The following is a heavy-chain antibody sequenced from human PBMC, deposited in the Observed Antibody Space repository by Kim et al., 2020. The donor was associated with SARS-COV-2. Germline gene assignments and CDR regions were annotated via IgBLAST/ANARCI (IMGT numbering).Heavy chain of an antibody. D-gene: IGHD3-22*01. CDR1: GFTFSSYW. CDR3: ARGGRNWANLYFFDSSGYYFDN. CDR2: IKQDGSEK. J-gene: IGHJ4*02. V-gene: IGHV3-7*03. Sequence: GGSLRLSCAASGFTFSSYWMSWVRQAPGKGLEWVANIKQDGSEKYYVDSVKGRFTISRDNAKKSLYLQMNSLRVEDTAVYYCARGGRNWANLYFFDSSGYYFDNWGQGTLVTVSS.